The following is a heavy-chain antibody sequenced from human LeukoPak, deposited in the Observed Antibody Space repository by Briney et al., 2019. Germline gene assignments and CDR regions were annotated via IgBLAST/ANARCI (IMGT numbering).Heavy chain of an antibody. V-gene: IGHV3-23*01. D-gene: IGHD6-19*01. J-gene: IGHJ3*02. CDR1: GFTFGSYG. CDR2: ISGSGGNT. Sequence: PGGTLRLSCAASGFTFGSYGMSWVRQAPGKGLEWVSGISGSGGNTYYADSVKGRFTISRDNAKNTLYLQMNSLRAEDTAVYYCAKATTGTGYSSGSGAFDIWGQGTMVTVSS. CDR3: AKATTGTGYSSGSGAFDI.